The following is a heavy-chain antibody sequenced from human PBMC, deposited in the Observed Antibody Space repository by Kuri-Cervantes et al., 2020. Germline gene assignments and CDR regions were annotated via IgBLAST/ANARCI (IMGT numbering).Heavy chain of an antibody. CDR3: ARSWDYDAALDY. V-gene: IGHV1-2*02. CDR2: ISPNSGGT. D-gene: IGHD1-7*01. Sequence: ASVKVSCKASGYTFTGYYMHWVRQAPGQGLEWMGWISPNSGGTNYAQKFQGRVTMTRDTSISTAYMELSRLRSDDTAVYYCARSWDYDAALDYWGQGTLVTVSS. J-gene: IGHJ4*02. CDR1: GYTFTGYY.